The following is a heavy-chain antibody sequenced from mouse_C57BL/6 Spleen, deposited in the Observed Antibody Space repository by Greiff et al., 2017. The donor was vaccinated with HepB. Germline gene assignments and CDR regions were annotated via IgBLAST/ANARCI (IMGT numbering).Heavy chain of an antibody. V-gene: IGHV1-64*01. Sequence: VQLQQPGAELVKPGASVKLSCKASGYTFTSYWMHWVKQRPGQGLEWIGMIHPDSGSTNYNEKFKGKATLTADKSSSTAYMQLSSLTSEDSAVYYCARGIWDGGYYFDYWGQGTTLTVSS. CDR1: GYTFTSYW. CDR2: IHPDSGST. CDR3: ARGIWDGGYYFDY. D-gene: IGHD4-1*01. J-gene: IGHJ2*01.